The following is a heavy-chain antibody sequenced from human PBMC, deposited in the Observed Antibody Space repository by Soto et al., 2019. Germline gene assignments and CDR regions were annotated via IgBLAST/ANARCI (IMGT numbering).Heavy chain of an antibody. Sequence: QVHLVQSGAEVKKPGASVQVSCKGSGYIFTTYGIPWVRQAPGQGLEWMGLISAHNGNTNYAQKLQRRVTVTRDTAARAAYMGPRNLRSDGSTVYYCASWRYGDLWGQGALFTVCS. CDR1: GYIFTTYG. V-gene: IGHV1-18*01. CDR3: ASWRYGDL. D-gene: IGHD3-10*01. J-gene: IGHJ1*01. CDR2: ISAHNGNT.